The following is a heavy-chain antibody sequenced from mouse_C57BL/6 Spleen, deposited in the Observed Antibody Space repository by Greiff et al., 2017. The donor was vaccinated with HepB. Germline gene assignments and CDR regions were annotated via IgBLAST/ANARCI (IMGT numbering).Heavy chain of an antibody. Sequence: QVQLQQSGAELVRPGSSVKLSCKASGYTFTSYWMDWVKQRPGQGLEWIGNIYPSDSETHYNQKFKDKATLTVDKSSSTAYMQLSSLTSEDSAVYYCARNYYGSSLFAYWGQGTLVTVSA. CDR3: ARNYYGSSLFAY. J-gene: IGHJ3*01. V-gene: IGHV1-61*01. CDR2: IYPSDSET. CDR1: GYTFTSYW. D-gene: IGHD1-1*01.